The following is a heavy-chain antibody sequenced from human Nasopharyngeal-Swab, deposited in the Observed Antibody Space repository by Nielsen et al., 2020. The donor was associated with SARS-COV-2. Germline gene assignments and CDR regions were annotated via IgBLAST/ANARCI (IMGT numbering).Heavy chain of an antibody. Sequence: GESLKISCAASGFTFRNCWMHWVRQTPGQGLVWVARVDYGGSTTNYADSVKGRFTISRDNSKNTLYLQMNSLRAEDTAVYYCAKVSWEWELLRWYFDYWGQGTLVTVSS. D-gene: IGHD1-26*01. J-gene: IGHJ4*02. CDR1: GFTFRNCW. CDR3: AKVSWEWELLRWYFDY. V-gene: IGHV3-74*01. CDR2: VDYGGSTT.